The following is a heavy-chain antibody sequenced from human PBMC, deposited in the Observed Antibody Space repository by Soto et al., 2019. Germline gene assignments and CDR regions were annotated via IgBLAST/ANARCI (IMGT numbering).Heavy chain of an antibody. D-gene: IGHD2-15*01. CDR1: GGTFSSYA. CDR3: ARDRIVVVVAATRRRRDYYGMAV. Sequence: QVQLVQSGAEVKKPGSSVKVSCKASGGTFSSYAISWVRQAPGQGLEWMGGIIPIFGTANYAQKFQGRVPITAEESTRTAYMEQSSLSAEDPAVYYCARDRIVVVVAATRRRRDYYGMAVWGHGTTVTVSS. CDR2: IIPIFGTA. V-gene: IGHV1-69*12. J-gene: IGHJ6*02.